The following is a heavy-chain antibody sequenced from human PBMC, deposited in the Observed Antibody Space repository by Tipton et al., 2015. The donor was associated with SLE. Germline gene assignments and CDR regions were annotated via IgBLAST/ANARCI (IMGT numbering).Heavy chain of an antibody. CDR2: GYGGDSDT. V-gene: IGHV5-51*01. CDR1: GYSFPSYW. Sequence: VQLVQSGPEVKKPGESLKISCKGFGYSFPSYWIGWVRQMPGKGLEWMGIGYGGDSDTKYSPSFEGQVTMSADQSITTAYLQWSSLKASDSAIYYCARRGNDYGGNSDFDYWGQGTLVSVSS. J-gene: IGHJ4*02. D-gene: IGHD4-23*01. CDR3: ARRGNDYGGNSDFDY.